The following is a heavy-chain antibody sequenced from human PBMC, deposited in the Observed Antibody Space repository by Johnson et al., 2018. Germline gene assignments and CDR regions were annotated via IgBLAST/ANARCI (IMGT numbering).Heavy chain of an antibody. J-gene: IGHJ3*02. V-gene: IGHV3-7*01. CDR2: IKQDGSEK. CDR1: GFTFSYYW. Sequence: VQLVESGGGLVQPGGSLRLSCTASGFTFSYYWMSWVRQAPGKGLEWVANIKQDGSEKYYVDSVKGRFTISRDNAKNSLYLQMNSLRAEEPAACYCARREGSRWYGRAFDIWGQGTMVTVSS. D-gene: IGHD6-13*01. CDR3: ARREGSRWYGRAFDI.